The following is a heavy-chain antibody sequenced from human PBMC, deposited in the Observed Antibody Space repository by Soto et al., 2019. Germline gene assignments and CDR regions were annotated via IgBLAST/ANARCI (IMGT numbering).Heavy chain of an antibody. CDR1: GLTFSSYS. D-gene: IGHD2-2*01. Sequence: PVGSLRLSCAASGLTFSSYSMNWVRQAPGKGLEWVSYISSSSSTIYYADSVKGRFTISRDNAKNSLYLQMNSLRAEDTAVYYCARGGIVVVPAAMNWFDPWGQGALVTVSS. CDR2: ISSSSSTI. CDR3: ARGGIVVVPAAMNWFDP. J-gene: IGHJ5*02. V-gene: IGHV3-48*01.